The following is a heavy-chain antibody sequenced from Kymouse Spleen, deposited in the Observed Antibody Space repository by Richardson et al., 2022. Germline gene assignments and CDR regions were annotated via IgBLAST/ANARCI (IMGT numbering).Heavy chain of an antibody. V-gene: IGHV3-13*01. J-gene: IGHJ5*02. D-gene: IGHD1-1*01,IGHD1-14*01,IGHD1-20*01. CDR3: ARGLEPRGGWFDP. CDR2: IGTAGDT. Sequence: EVQLVESGGGLVQPGGSLRLSCAASGFTFSSYDMHWVRQATGKGLEWVSAIGTAGDTYYPGSVKGRFTISRENAKNSLYLQMNSLRAGDTAVYYCARGLEPRGGWFDPWGQGTLVTVSS. CDR1: GFTFSSYD.